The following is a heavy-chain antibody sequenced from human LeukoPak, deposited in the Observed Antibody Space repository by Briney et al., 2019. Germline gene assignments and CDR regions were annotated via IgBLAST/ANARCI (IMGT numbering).Heavy chain of an antibody. D-gene: IGHD2-15*01. J-gene: IGHJ4*02. Sequence: SQTLSLTCTISGASTSSRGYYWTWVRQHSGKGLEWIGYIYHTGTTYYNPSLKSRVTISVDTPKNQFSLKLSSVTAADTAVYYCARRSGGSSKMDYWGQGTLVTVSS. CDR1: GASTSSRGYY. V-gene: IGHV4-31*03. CDR3: ARRSGGSSKMDY. CDR2: IYHTGTT.